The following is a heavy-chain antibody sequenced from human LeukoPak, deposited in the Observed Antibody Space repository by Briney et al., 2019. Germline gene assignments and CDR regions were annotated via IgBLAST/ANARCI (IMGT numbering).Heavy chain of an antibody. D-gene: IGHD6-19*01. CDR1: GFTFSGSA. Sequence: PGGSLRLSCAASGFTFSGSAMHWVRQASGKGLEWVGRIRSKANSYATAYAASVKGRFTISRDDSKNTAYLQMNSLKTEDTAVYYCTPPGPIAVAGTVYYYYYMDVWGKGPTVTVSS. J-gene: IGHJ6*03. CDR3: TPPGPIAVAGTVYYYYYMDV. CDR2: IRSKANSYAT. V-gene: IGHV3-73*01.